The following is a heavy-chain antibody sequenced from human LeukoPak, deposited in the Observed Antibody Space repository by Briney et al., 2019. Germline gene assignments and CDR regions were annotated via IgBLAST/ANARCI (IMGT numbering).Heavy chain of an antibody. CDR2: IYYSGST. J-gene: IGHJ4*02. V-gene: IGHV4-59*08. CDR1: GGSISSYY. CDR3: ARHAGIAAAGLDY. Sequence: SETLSLTCTDSGGSISSYYWSWIRQPPGKGLGWIGYIYYSGSTNYNPSLKSRVTISVDTSKNQFSLKLSSVTAADTAVYYCARHAGIAAAGLDYWGQGTLVTVSS. D-gene: IGHD6-13*01.